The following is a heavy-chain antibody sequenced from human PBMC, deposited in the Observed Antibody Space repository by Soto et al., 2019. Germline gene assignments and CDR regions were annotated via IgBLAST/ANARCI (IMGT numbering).Heavy chain of an antibody. V-gene: IGHV4-39*01. J-gene: IGHJ4*02. Sequence: SETLSLTCTVSGGSISSSSYYWGWIRQPPGKGLEWIGSIYYSGSTYYNPSLKSRVTTSVDTSKNQFSLKLSSVTAADTAVYYCARVFGGYRLEYYFDYWGQGTLVTVSS. CDR3: ARVFGGYRLEYYFDY. CDR1: GGSISSSSYY. CDR2: IYYSGST. D-gene: IGHD2-15*01.